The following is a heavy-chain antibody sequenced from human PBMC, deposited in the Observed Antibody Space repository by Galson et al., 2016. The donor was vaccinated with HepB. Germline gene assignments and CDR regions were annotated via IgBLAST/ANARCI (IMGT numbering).Heavy chain of an antibody. CDR1: GYTFPNNN. D-gene: IGHD1-14*01. Sequence: SVKVSCKASGYTFPNNNMHWVRQAPGQGLEWMGIIFDDGRPNRYAQKFQGRVTMTRDTSTSSVYMELSSLRSEDTAMYYCASDHDHTYWFDPWGQGTLVTVSS. CDR2: IFDDGRPN. CDR3: ASDHDHTYWFDP. J-gene: IGHJ5*02. V-gene: IGHV1-46*01.